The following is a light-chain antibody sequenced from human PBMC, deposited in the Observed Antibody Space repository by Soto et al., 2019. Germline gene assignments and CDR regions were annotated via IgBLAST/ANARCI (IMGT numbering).Light chain of an antibody. CDR2: STS. CDR3: LLYYGGAVV. CDR1: TGAVTSGYY. J-gene: IGLJ2*01. V-gene: IGLV7-43*01. Sequence: QAVVTQEPSLTVSPGGTVTLTCASSTGAVTSGYYPNWFQQKPGQAPRVLIYSTSNKHSWTPARFSGSLLGGKAALTLSGVQPEDEDEYYCLLYYGGAVVFGGGTKLTVL.